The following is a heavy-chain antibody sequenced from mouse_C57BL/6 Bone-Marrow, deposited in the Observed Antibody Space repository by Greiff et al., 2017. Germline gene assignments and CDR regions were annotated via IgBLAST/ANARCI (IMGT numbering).Heavy chain of an antibody. D-gene: IGHD1-1*01. CDR1: GYTFTSYG. CDR2: IYPRSGNT. V-gene: IGHV1-81*01. CDR3: ARGELEFASSYWYIDV. J-gene: IGHJ1*03. Sequence: QVHVKQSGAELARPGASVKLSCKASGYTFTSYGISWVKQRTGQGLEWIGEIYPRSGNTYYNEKFKGKATLTADKSSSTAYMELRSLTSEDSAVYVCARGELEFASSYWYIDVWGTGTTVTVSS.